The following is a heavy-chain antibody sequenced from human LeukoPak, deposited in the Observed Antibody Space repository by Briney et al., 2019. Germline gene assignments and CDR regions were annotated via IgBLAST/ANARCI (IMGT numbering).Heavy chain of an antibody. CDR3: ARDSLPAPYCSGGSCYPDY. Sequence: GGSLRLSCAASRFTFSDYYMSWIRQAPGKGLEWVSYISSSGSTVYYADSVKGRFTISRDNAKNSLYLQMNSLRAEDTAVYYCARDSLPAPYCSGGSCYPDYWGQGTLVTVSS. V-gene: IGHV3-11*01. CDR1: RFTFSDYY. D-gene: IGHD2-15*01. J-gene: IGHJ4*02. CDR2: ISSSGSTV.